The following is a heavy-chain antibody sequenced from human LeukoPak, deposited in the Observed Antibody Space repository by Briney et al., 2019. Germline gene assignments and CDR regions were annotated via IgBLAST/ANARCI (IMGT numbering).Heavy chain of an antibody. Sequence: GGSLRLSCAASGFTFSSYSMSWVRQAPGKGLEWVANIKQDGSEKYYVDSMKGRFTISRDNARNSLFLQMNSLRAEDTAVYDCAREKKRGYSGYDYWGQGTLVTVSS. D-gene: IGHD5-12*01. CDR1: GFTFSSYS. J-gene: IGHJ4*02. V-gene: IGHV3-7*03. CDR2: IKQDGSEK. CDR3: AREKKRGYSGYDY.